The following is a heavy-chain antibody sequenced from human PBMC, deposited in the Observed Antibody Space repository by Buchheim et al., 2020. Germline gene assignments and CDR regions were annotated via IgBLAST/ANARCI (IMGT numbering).Heavy chain of an antibody. CDR1: GFTFSSYA. Sequence: QVQLVESGGGVVQPGRSLRLSCAASGFTFSSYAMHWVRQAPGKGLEWVAVISYDGSNKYCADSVKGRFTISRDNSKNTLYLQMNSLRAEDTAVYYCARAPVIAAAGMGGGSFDYWGQGTL. J-gene: IGHJ4*02. CDR3: ARAPVIAAAGMGGGSFDY. V-gene: IGHV3-30-3*01. CDR2: ISYDGSNK. D-gene: IGHD6-13*01.